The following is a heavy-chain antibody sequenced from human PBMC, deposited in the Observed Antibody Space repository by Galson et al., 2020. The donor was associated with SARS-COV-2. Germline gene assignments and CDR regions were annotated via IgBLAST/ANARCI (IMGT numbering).Heavy chain of an antibody. Sequence: QLGESLKISCAASGFTFSSYGMHWVHQAAGKGLEWVAVIWYDGSNKYYADSVKGRFTISRDNAKNSLYLQMNSLRAEDTAVYYCAREALSEITIFGVVIYRYFDYWGQGTLVTVSS. CDR1: GFTFSSYG. CDR3: AREALSEITIFGVVIYRYFDY. CDR2: IWYDGSNK. V-gene: IGHV3-33*01. J-gene: IGHJ4*02. D-gene: IGHD3-3*01.